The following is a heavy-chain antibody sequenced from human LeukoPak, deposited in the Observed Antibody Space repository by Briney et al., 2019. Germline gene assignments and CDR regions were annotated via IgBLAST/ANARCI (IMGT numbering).Heavy chain of an antibody. CDR3: ASCSSTSCYKNTHQHYYMDV. CDR1: GGTFSSYA. V-gene: IGHV1-69*05. D-gene: IGHD2-2*02. CDR2: IIPIFGTA. Sequence: APVKVSCKASGGTFSSYAISGVRQAPGQGLEWMGGIIPIFGTANYAQKFQGRVTITTDESTSTAYMELSSLRSEDTAVYYCASCSSTSCYKNTHQHYYMDVWGKGTTVTVSS. J-gene: IGHJ6*03.